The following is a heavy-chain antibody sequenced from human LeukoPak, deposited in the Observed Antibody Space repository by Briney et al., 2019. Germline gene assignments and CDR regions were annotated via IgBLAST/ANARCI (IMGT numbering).Heavy chain of an antibody. CDR1: GGSFSGYY. Sequence: SETLSLTCGVYGGSFSGYYWSWIRQPPGKGLEWIGEINHSGSTNYNPSLKSRVTISVDTSKNQFSLKLSSVTAADTAVYYCARGRFTIFGVIKRGLNAFDIWGQGTMVTVSS. CDR2: INHSGST. D-gene: IGHD3-3*01. V-gene: IGHV4-34*01. CDR3: ARGRFTIFGVIKRGLNAFDI. J-gene: IGHJ3*02.